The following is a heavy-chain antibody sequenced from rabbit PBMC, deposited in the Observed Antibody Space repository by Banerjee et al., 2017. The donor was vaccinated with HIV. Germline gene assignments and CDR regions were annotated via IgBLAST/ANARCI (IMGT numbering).Heavy chain of an antibody. CDR3: ARDLAGGGDRGGYAWHL. J-gene: IGHJ4*01. CDR1: GFSFSGGYW. V-gene: IGHV1S45*01. D-gene: IGHD2-1*01. CDR2: IGTGSSGNT. Sequence: QEQLVESGGGLVQPGASLTLTCTASGFSFSGGYWICWVRQAPGKGLEWIACIGTGSSGNTYYASWAKGRFTISKASSTTVTLQMTSLTAADTATYFCARDLAGGGDRGGYAWHLWGQGTLVTVS.